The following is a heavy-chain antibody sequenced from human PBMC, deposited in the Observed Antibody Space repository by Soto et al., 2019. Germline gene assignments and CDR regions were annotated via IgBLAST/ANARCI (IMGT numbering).Heavy chain of an antibody. CDR1: GYSFTSYG. D-gene: IGHD3-10*02. J-gene: IGHJ5*01. CDR3: TRDMLKQPLVGFQENCFAP. CDR2: ISAKHGNT. Sequence: GASVKVSCKASGYSFTSYGINWVRQAPGQGLEWMGWISAKHGNTHYAQKLQGRVTMTTDTSTSTAYMELRSLTSDDTAVYYCTRDMLKQPLVGFQENCFAPGGQGTLVTVSS. V-gene: IGHV1-18*01.